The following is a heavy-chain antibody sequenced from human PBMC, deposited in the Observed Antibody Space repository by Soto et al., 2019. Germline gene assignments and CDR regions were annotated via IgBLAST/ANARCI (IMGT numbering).Heavy chain of an antibody. CDR3: ARQSTWADY. V-gene: IGHV1-3*01. CDR1: GYTVTNYP. Sequence: QVQLVQSGAEVKKPGASVKVSCKDSGYTVTNYPMHWVRQAPGQRLEWMGGINADNTNTKYSQKVQGRVTITRDTCASTVYMQLSSLRYEETSMYYCARQSTWADYCGQGTMVPVSS. J-gene: IGHJ4*02. CDR2: INADNTNT. D-gene: IGHD2-2*01.